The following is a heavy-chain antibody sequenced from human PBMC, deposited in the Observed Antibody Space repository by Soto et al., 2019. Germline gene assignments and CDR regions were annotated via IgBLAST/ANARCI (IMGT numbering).Heavy chain of an antibody. CDR2: LDPSQSYF. Sequence: GESLKISCDGSGYSLTTHWNNWVRQMPGKGLEWMGRLDPSQSYFNYNPSFQGHVTISADKSTSKDYVQWNSLEASDTAIYYCSVLRSSWCGDGLLDYWGPGTLVTVSS. CDR1: GYSLTTHW. V-gene: IGHV5-10-1*01. CDR3: SVLRSSWCGDGLLDY. J-gene: IGHJ4*02. D-gene: IGHD6-13*01.